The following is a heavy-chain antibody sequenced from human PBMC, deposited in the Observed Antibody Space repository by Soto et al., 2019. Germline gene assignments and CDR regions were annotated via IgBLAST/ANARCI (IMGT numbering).Heavy chain of an antibody. V-gene: IGHV3-9*01. D-gene: IGHD3-3*01. CDR2: IAFNSGNT. CDR1: GFTFDDYA. CDR3: AKDLRTSWIFGNFDS. J-gene: IGHJ4*02. Sequence: EVQLVESGGGWVQPGRSLRLSCAASGFTFDDYAMHWVRQAPGNGLEWVSGIAFNSGNTAYADSVKGRFTISRDNAKNSLYLQMNSLRAEDTALYYCAKDLRTSWIFGNFDSWGQGTLVTVSS.